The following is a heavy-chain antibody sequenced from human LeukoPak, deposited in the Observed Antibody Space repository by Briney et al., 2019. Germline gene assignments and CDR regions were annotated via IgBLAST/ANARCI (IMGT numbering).Heavy chain of an antibody. CDR3: ARRPYSGSYRQNDY. CDR1: GGSISSNSYY. V-gene: IGHV4-39*07. Sequence: PSETLSLTCAVSGGSISSNSYYWGWIRQPPGKGPEWIGEINHSGSTNYNPSLKSRVTISVDTSKNQFSLKLSSVTAADTAVYYCARRPYSGSYRQNDYWGQGTLVTVSS. D-gene: IGHD1-26*01. CDR2: INHSGST. J-gene: IGHJ4*02.